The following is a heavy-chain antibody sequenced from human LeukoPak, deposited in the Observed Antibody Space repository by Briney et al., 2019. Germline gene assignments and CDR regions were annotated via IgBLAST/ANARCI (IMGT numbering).Heavy chain of an antibody. CDR2: IYSGGST. CDR3: ASIAVAGI. J-gene: IGHJ4*02. CDR1: GFTVSGNY. V-gene: IGHV3-53*01. D-gene: IGHD6-19*01. Sequence: PGGSLGLSCAASGFTVSGNYMSWVRQAPGKGLEWVSIIYSGGSTFYADSVKGRFTISRDNSKNTLYLHMSSLRAEDTAVYYCASIAVAGIWGQGTLVTVSS.